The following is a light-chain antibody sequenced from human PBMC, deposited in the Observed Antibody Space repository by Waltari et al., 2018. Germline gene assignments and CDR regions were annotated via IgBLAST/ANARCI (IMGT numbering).Light chain of an antibody. CDR1: SSDVGAYNY. V-gene: IGLV2-14*03. CDR3: SSYTDKSTWV. CDR2: DVS. Sequence: QSALTQPASVSGSPGQSITISCTGTSSDVGAYNYVSWYQQHPGKAPRLMIYDVSARPSGVSNRFSGSKSGNTASLTISGLQAEDEADYYCSSYTDKSTWVFGGGTKLTVL. J-gene: IGLJ3*02.